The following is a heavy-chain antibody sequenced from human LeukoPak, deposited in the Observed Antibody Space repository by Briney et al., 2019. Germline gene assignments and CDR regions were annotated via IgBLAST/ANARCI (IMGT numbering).Heavy chain of an antibody. Sequence: SVKVSCKASGGTFSSYAISWVRQAPGQGLEWMGGIIPIFGTANYAQKFQGRVTITTDESTSTAYMELSSLRPEDTAVYYCATSIWDSIVGATNGVHDYWGQGTLATVSS. V-gene: IGHV1-69*05. CDR3: ATSIWDSIVGATNGVHDY. CDR2: IIPIFGTA. J-gene: IGHJ4*02. D-gene: IGHD1-26*01. CDR1: GGTFSSYA.